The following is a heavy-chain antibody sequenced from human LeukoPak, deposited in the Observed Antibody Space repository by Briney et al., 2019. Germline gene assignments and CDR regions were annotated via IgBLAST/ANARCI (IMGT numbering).Heavy chain of an antibody. CDR1: GFIFSNYA. CDR3: TRGPTHQWLYYGMDV. D-gene: IGHD5-24*01. J-gene: IGHJ6*02. Sequence: TGGSLRLSCAASGFIFSNYAMSWARQAPGKGLEWVGFVRSKSYGGTTEYAASVKGRFTISRDDSKSIAYLQMDSLKTDDTAMYYCTRGPTHQWLYYGMDVWGQGTTVTVSS. CDR2: VRSKSYGGTT. V-gene: IGHV3-49*04.